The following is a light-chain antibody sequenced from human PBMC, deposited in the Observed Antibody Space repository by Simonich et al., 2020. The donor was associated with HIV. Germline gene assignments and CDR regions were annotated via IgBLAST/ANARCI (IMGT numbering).Light chain of an antibody. CDR3: QQYNSDST. V-gene: IGKV1-39*01. Sequence: IQMTQSPSSLSASVGDRVTIACRASQSISSYLNWYQQKPGKAPKLLIYAASSLQSGVPSRFRGSGSGTDFTLTISSLQPDDFATYYCQQYNSDSTFGQGTKVEIK. J-gene: IGKJ1*01. CDR1: QSISSY. CDR2: AAS.